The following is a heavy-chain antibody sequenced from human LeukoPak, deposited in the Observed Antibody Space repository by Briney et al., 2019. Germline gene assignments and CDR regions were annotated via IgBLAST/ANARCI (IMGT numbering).Heavy chain of an antibody. D-gene: IGHD3-10*01. CDR2: INPNNGGT. V-gene: IGHV1-2*02. J-gene: IGHJ4*02. CDR1: GYTFTGYH. Sequence: GASVKVSCKASGYTFTGYHIHWVRQAPGQGLEYMGWINPNNGGTYSAQKFQGGVTMTRDTSISTAYMELNRLRFDDTAMYYCTRESFQGEVNFGFWGQGTLVTVSS. CDR3: TRESFQGEVNFGF.